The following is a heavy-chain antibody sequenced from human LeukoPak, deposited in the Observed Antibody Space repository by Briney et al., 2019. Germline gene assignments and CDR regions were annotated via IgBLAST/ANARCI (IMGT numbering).Heavy chain of an antibody. CDR3: ARSKGGYSGYDLGYYYYMDV. CDR2: IYYTGTT. Sequence: SETLSLTCTVSGGSISSYYWSWIRQPPGKGLEWVGYIYYTGTTNYNPSLKSRVTISLDTSKNQFSLKLSSVTAADTALYYCARSKGGYSGYDLGYYYYMDVWGKGTTVTISS. V-gene: IGHV4-59*12. D-gene: IGHD5-12*01. J-gene: IGHJ6*03. CDR1: GGSISSYY.